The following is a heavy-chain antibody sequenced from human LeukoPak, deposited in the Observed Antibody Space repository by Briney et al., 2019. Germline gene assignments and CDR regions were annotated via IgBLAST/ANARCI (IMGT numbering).Heavy chain of an antibody. J-gene: IGHJ2*01. Sequence: SETLSLTCTVSGGSISSYYWSWIRQPPGKGLEWIGYIYYSGSTNYNPSLKSRVTISVDTSKNQFSLKLSSVTAADMAVYYCARDPRYSSSPMWYFDLWGRGTLVTVSS. CDR1: GGSISSYY. CDR2: IYYSGST. D-gene: IGHD6-6*01. V-gene: IGHV4-59*01. CDR3: ARDPRYSSSPMWYFDL.